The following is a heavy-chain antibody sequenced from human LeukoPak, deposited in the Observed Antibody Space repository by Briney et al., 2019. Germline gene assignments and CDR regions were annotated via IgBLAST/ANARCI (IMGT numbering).Heavy chain of an antibody. CDR2: ISGSGGST. CDR3: AKGPYYYGSGSYYNPFDP. Sequence: GGSLRLSCAASGFTFSSYWMSWVRQAPGKGLEWVSAISGSGGSTYYADSVKGRFTISRDNSKNTLYLQMNSLRAEDTAVYYCAKGPYYYGSGSYYNPFDPWGQGTLVTVSS. J-gene: IGHJ5*02. D-gene: IGHD3-10*01. CDR1: GFTFSSYW. V-gene: IGHV3-23*01.